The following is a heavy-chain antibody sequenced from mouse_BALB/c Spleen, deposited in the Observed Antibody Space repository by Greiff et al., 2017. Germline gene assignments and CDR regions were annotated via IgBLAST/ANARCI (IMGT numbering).Heavy chain of an antibody. CDR1: GFTFSDYY. Sequence: EVQGVESGGGLVKPGGSLKLSCAASGFTFSDYYMYWVRQTPEKRLEWVATISDGGSYTYYPDSVKGRFTISRDNAKNNLYLQMSSLKSEDTAMYYCAREETGTGAMDYWGQGTSVTVSS. V-gene: IGHV5-4*02. D-gene: IGHD4-1*01. CDR2: ISDGGSYT. CDR3: AREETGTGAMDY. J-gene: IGHJ4*01.